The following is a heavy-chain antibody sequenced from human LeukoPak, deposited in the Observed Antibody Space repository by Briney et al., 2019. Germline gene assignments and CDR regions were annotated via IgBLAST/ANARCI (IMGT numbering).Heavy chain of an antibody. CDR2: VIPILGIA. J-gene: IGHJ3*02. CDR1: GGTFSNYA. V-gene: IGHV1-69*04. CDR3: ARASQDYYGSGSYYRGGDAFDI. Sequence: SVKVSCKASGGTFSNYAINWVRQAPGQGLEWMGRVIPILGIANHAQKFQGRVTITADKSTSTAYMELSSLRSEDTAVYYCARASQDYYGSGSYYRGGDAFDIWGQGTMVTVSS. D-gene: IGHD3-10*01.